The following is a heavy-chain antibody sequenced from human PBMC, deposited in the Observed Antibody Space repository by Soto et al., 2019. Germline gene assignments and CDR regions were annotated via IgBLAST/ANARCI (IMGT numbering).Heavy chain of an antibody. Sequence: QVQLVQSGAEVKKPESSVKVSCKAPGGTFSTYAISWVRQAPGQVLEWMGGIIPMFGTANYAQRFQDRVTMTADESTNTVYMELSSLRSEDTAVYFCASGIQLWLRRINNGYSGWGQGTLVTVSS. D-gene: IGHD5-18*01. CDR1: GGTFSTYA. V-gene: IGHV1-69*12. CDR2: IIPMFGTA. J-gene: IGHJ4*02. CDR3: ASGIQLWLRRINNGYSG.